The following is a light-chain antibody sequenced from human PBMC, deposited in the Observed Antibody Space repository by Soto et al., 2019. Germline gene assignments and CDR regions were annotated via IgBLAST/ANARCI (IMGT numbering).Light chain of an antibody. J-gene: IGLJ3*02. CDR3: AAWDASLNGWV. Sequence: QSVLTQPPSVSAAPGQKVTISCSGSSSNIGNNYVSWYQQLPGTAPKLLIYTDNQRPSGVADRFSGSKSGTSASLAISGLQSEDEADYYCAAWDASLNGWVFGGGTKLTVL. CDR2: TDN. CDR1: SSNIGNNY. V-gene: IGLV1-44*01.